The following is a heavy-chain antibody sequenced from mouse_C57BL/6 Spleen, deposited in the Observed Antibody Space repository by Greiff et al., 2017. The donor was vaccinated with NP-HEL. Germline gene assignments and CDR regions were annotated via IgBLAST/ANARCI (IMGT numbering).Heavy chain of an antibody. CDR2: IDPNSGGT. CDR3: ARGGLRRGDYFDY. D-gene: IGHD2-4*01. Sequence: QVQLQQPGAELVKPGASVKLSCKASGYTFTSYWMHWVKQRPGRGLEWMGRIDPNSGGTKYNEKFKSKATLTVDKPSSIAYMQLSSLTSEDSAVYYCARGGLRRGDYFDYWGQGTTLTVSS. J-gene: IGHJ2*01. CDR1: GYTFTSYW. V-gene: IGHV1-72*01.